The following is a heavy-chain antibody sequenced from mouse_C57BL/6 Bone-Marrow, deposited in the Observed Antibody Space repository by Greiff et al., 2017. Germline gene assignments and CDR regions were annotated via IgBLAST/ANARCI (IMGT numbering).Heavy chain of an antibody. Sequence: QVQLQQSGAELARPGASVKLSCKASGYTFTSYGLSWVKQRTGQGLEWIGEIYPRSGNTYYNEKFKGKATLTADKSSSAAYMERRSLTSEDAAVYVCARDDYGEADYWGQGTTLTVSS. CDR3: ARDDYGEADY. V-gene: IGHV1-81*01. D-gene: IGHD2-4*01. CDR2: IYPRSGNT. CDR1: GYTFTSYG. J-gene: IGHJ2*01.